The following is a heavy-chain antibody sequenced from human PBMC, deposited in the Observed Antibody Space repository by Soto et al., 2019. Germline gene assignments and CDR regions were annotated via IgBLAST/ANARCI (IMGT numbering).Heavy chain of an antibody. J-gene: IGHJ6*02. D-gene: IGHD3-10*01. Sequence: SETLSLTCTVSGGSISSYYWSWIRQPPGKGLEWIGYIYHSGSTNYNPSLKSRVTISVDTSKNQFSLKLSSVTAADTAVYYCAGDLGVRGVIIGPDYYYGMDVWGQGTTVTVSS. CDR1: GGSISSYY. CDR3: AGDLGVRGVIIGPDYYYGMDV. CDR2: IYHSGST. V-gene: IGHV4-59*01.